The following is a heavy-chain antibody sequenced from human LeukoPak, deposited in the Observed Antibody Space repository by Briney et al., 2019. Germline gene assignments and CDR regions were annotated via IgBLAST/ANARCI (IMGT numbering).Heavy chain of an antibody. CDR2: IWYDGSNK. Sequence: PGGSLRLSCAASGFTFSSYDMLWVRQAPGKGLEWLAVIWYDGSNKYYADSVKGRFTISRDNSKNTLYLQMNSLRAEDTAVYYCARDLSPYYDFWSGYFSYYYYGMDVWGQGTTVTVSS. CDR3: ARDLSPYYDFWSGYFSYYYYGMDV. CDR1: GFTFSSYD. D-gene: IGHD3-3*01. V-gene: IGHV3-33*01. J-gene: IGHJ6*02.